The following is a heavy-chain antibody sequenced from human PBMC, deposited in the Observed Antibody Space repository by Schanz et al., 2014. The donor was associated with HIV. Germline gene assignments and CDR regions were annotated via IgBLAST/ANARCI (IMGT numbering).Heavy chain of an antibody. V-gene: IGHV3-11*04. CDR3: ARDGARTSHWGF. D-gene: IGHD2-2*01. J-gene: IGHJ4*02. Sequence: PGGSLRLSCTASGFSFSDYHMSWIRQAPGKGLEWVSSLSGSGSNIYYADSVKGRFTISRDNSKNTLYLQMNSLGVEDTAVYFCARDGARTSHWGFWGQGTLVTVSS. CDR2: LSGSGSNI. CDR1: GFSFSDYH.